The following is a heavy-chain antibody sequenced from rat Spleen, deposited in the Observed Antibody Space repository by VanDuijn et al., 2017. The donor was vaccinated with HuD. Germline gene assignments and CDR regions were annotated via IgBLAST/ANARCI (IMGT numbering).Heavy chain of an antibody. D-gene: IGHD1-2*01. CDR1: GFSLTNFH. CDR2: IWAGGNT. J-gene: IGHJ2*01. CDR3: ARVGYSSYVRYFDY. V-gene: IGHV2-43*01. Sequence: QVQLKESGPGLVQPSQTLSLTCTVSGFSLTNFHVTWVRQPPGKGLEWVGVIWAGGNTANNSLLKSRLSISRDTSKSQVFLKMNSLQTEDTATYYCARVGYSSYVRYFDYWGHGVMVTVSS.